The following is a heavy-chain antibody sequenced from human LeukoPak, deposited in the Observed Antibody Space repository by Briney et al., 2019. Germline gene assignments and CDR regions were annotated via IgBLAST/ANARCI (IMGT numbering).Heavy chain of an antibody. V-gene: IGHV1-2*02. J-gene: IGHJ6*02. CDR1: GYIFNGHF. CDR3: AREERESGGMDV. D-gene: IGHD1-26*01. CDR2: ITPETGGT. Sequence: ASVKVSCKASGYIFNGHFIHWVRQAPGQGLEWMGWITPETGGTNYAQKFEGRVTMTRDTSITTAYLELSRVRYDDTAVYYCAREERESGGMDVWGQGTTVTVSS.